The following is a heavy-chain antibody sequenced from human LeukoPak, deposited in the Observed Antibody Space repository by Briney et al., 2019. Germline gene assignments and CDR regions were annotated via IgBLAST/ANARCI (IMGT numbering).Heavy chain of an antibody. CDR2: IYYNWST. J-gene: IGHJ4*02. Sequence: SDTLSLTCTVSGGPIRSGDYYWRWNRQPPGKGLEWIGDIYYNWSTYYNPSLKSRVTISVHTSKDQFSLKLSSVTAADTAVYYCARYPYCSSTSCYFFDYWGQGTLVTVSS. CDR3: ARYPYCSSTSCYFFDY. D-gene: IGHD2-2*01. V-gene: IGHV4-30-4*02. CDR1: GGPIRSGDYY.